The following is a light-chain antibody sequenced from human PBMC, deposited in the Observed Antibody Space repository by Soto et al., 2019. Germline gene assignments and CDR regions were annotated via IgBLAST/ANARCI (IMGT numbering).Light chain of an antibody. V-gene: IGLV1-51*01. Sequence: QSVLTQPPSVSAAPGQKVTISCSGSSSNIGGHSVSWYQQLPRTAPKLLTYDDNKRPSGIPARFSGSKSGTSATLGITGFQTGDEADYYCVSWNSSPSAYVFATGPKVTV. CDR3: VSWNSSPSAYV. CDR1: SSNIGGHS. J-gene: IGLJ1*01. CDR2: DDN.